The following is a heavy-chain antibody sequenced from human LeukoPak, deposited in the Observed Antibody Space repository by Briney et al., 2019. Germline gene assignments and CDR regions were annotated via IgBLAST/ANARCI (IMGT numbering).Heavy chain of an antibody. J-gene: IGHJ4*02. V-gene: IGHV1-8*01. CDR2: MNPNSGNT. CDR3: ARDRKVAQDYLLAV. CDR1: GYTFTSYD. D-gene: IGHD4-11*01. Sequence: GASVKVSCKASGYTFTSYDINWVRQATGQGLEWMGWMNPNSGNTGYAQKFQGRVTMTEDTSTDTAYMELSSLRSDDTAVYYCARDRKVAQDYLLAVWGQGTLVTVSS.